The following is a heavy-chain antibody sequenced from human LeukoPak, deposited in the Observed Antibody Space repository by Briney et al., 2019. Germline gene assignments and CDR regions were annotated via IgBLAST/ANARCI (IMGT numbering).Heavy chain of an antibody. CDR3: ARVGGGSIDY. D-gene: IGHD5-24*01. J-gene: IGHJ4*02. CDR2: IYYSGST. CDR1: GGSISSYY. V-gene: IGHV4-59*01. Sequence: PSETLSLTCTVSGGSISSYYWSWIRQPPGKGLEWIGYIYYSGSTNYKSSLKSRVTISVDTSKNQFSLKLSSVTAADTAVYYCARVGGGSIDYWGQGTLVTVSS.